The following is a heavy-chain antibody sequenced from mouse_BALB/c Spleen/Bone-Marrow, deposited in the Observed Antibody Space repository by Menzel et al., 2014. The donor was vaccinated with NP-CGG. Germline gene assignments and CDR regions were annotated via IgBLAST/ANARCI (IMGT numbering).Heavy chain of an antibody. V-gene: IGHV3-8*02. J-gene: IGHJ2*01. CDR1: GDSITSGY. D-gene: IGHD2-3*01. CDR2: ISYSGNT. Sequence: EVKLMESGPSLVEHYKTLEPTCSVTGDSITSGYWNWIRKFPGNKLEYMGYISYSGNTYYNPSLKSRISITRDTSKNQYYLQLNSVTTEDTATYYCATYDGYCFDYWGQGTTLTVSS. CDR3: ATYDGYCFDY.